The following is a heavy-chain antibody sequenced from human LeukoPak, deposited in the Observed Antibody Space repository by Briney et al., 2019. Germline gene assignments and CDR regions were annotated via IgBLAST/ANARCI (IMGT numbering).Heavy chain of an antibody. V-gene: IGHV3-30*18. CDR1: GFTFSSYG. CDR3: AKDGGFYYMDV. CDR2: ISYDGSNK. Sequence: PGGSLRLSCAASGFTFSSYGMHWVRQAPGKGLEWVAVISYDGSNKYYADSVKGRFTISRDNSKNMLYLQMNGLRIEDTAVYYCAKDGGFYYMDVWGKGTTVTISS. J-gene: IGHJ6*03. D-gene: IGHD3-16*01.